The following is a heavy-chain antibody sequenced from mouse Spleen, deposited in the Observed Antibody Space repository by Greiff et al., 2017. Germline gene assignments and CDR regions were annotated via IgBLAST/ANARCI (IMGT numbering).Heavy chain of an antibody. D-gene: IGHD2-5*01. J-gene: IGHJ2*01. CDR1: GYTFTDYN. CDR3: ARKDSNYYFDY. V-gene: IGHV1-18*01. Sequence: EVKLMESGPELVKPGASVKIPCKASGYTFTDYNMDWVKQSHGKSLEWIGDINPNNGGTIYNQKFKGKATLTVDKSSITAYMELRSLTSEDTAVYYCARKDSNYYFDYWGQGTTLTVSS. CDR2: INPNNGGT.